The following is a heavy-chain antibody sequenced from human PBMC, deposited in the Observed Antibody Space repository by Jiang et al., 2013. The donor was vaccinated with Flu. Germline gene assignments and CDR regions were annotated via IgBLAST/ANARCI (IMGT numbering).Heavy chain of an antibody. CDR1: GGAISSHY. D-gene: IGHD6-19*01. CDR3: ASFNPWQSYFDS. V-gene: IGHV4-59*11. Sequence: TLSLTCTVSGGAISSHYWGWIRQPPGKGLEWIGYFFYSGDSKYNPSLKSRATISGDTSKNQLSLKVISLTAADTAVYFCASFNPWQSYFDSWGQGTLVTVSS. J-gene: IGHJ4*02. CDR2: FFYSGDS.